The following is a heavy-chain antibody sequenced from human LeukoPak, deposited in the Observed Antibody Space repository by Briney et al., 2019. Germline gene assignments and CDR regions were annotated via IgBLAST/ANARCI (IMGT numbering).Heavy chain of an antibody. V-gene: IGHV4-59*01. J-gene: IGHJ6*02. CDR2: IYHSGST. CDR3: ARDGPAYTSRWYDYYYGLDV. Sequence: ASETLSLTCTVSGDSIGSYFWSWIRQSPGKGLEWIGHIYHSGSTNYNPSLKSRVTISVDTSENQFSLKLTSVTSADTAVYYCARDGPAYTSRWYDYYYGLDVWGQGTTVTVSS. CDR1: GDSIGSYF. D-gene: IGHD2-2*01.